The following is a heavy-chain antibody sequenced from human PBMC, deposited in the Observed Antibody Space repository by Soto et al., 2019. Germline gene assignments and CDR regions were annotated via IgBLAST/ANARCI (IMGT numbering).Heavy chain of an antibody. J-gene: IGHJ4*02. CDR3: ARAPRLAAAGIYYFDY. V-gene: IGHV3-30-3*01. D-gene: IGHD6-13*01. CDR1: GFTFSSYA. Sequence: PGGSLRLSCAASGFTFSSYAMHWVRQAPGKGLERVAVISYDGSNKYYADSVKGRFTISRDNSKNTLYLQMNSLRAEDTALYYCARAPRLAAAGIYYFDYWGQGTLVTVSS. CDR2: ISYDGSNK.